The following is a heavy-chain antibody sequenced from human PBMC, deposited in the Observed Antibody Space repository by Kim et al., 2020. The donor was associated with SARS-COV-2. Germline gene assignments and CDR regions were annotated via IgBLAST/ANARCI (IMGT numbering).Heavy chain of an antibody. CDR2: INHSGST. D-gene: IGHD4-17*01. Sequence: SETLSLTCAVYGGSFSGYYWSWIRQPPGKGLEWIGEINHSGSTNYNPSLKSRVTISVDTSKNQFSLKLSSVTAADTAVYYCARAKHYGDFDYWGQGTLVTVSS. V-gene: IGHV4-34*01. CDR3: ARAKHYGDFDY. CDR1: GGSFSGYY. J-gene: IGHJ4*02.